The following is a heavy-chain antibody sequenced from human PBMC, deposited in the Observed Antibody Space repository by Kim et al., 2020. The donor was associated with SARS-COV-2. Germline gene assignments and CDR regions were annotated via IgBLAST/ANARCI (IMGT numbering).Heavy chain of an antibody. D-gene: IGHD6-13*01. CDR1: GGSISSSSYY. CDR2: MYHSGST. Sequence: SETLSLTCTVSGGSISSSSYYWGWIRQSPGKGLEWIGSMYHSGSTYYNPSLKSRLTISMDTSKNQFSLKLSSVTAADTAVYYCAKHYGQQLVKYGMDVWGQGTTVTVSS. CDR3: AKHYGQQLVKYGMDV. J-gene: IGHJ6*02. V-gene: IGHV4-39*01.